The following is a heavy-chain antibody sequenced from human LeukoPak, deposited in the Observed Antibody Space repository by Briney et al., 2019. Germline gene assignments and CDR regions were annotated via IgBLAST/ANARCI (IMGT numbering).Heavy chain of an antibody. CDR3: ARDMPRDFDILTGYYMAGWFDP. Sequence: ASVKLLCKASGHTFTSYGIGWVRQAPGQGLEWMGWISAYNGNTNYAQKIQGRVTVTTDTSARSPYMELRSLRSDDTAVYYCARDMPRDFDILTGYYMAGWFDPGGQGTLVTVSS. V-gene: IGHV1-18*01. CDR1: GHTFTSYG. D-gene: IGHD3-9*01. CDR2: ISAYNGNT. J-gene: IGHJ5*02.